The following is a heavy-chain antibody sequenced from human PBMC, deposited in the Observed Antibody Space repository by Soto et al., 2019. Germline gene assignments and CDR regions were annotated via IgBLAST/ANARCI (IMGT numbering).Heavy chain of an antibody. J-gene: IGHJ6*02. V-gene: IGHV1-69*01. CDR1: GDTLSRHG. Sequence: QEQLVQSGAEVQRPGSSVKVSCKASGDTLSRHGISWVRQAPGQGLEWMGGIIPIFHITNYAKKYQGRLMITEDESTRTAYMEMSRLGSDDSAVYFCVRVRVGSILLNYDMDVWGQGTTVTVS. CDR2: IIPIFHIT. D-gene: IGHD5-12*01. CDR3: VRVRVGSILLNYDMDV.